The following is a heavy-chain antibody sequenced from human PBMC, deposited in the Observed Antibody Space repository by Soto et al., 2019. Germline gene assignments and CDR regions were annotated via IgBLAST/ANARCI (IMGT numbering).Heavy chain of an antibody. CDR2: IWYDGSNK. V-gene: IGHV3-33*01. D-gene: IGHD6-13*01. J-gene: IGHJ6*02. Sequence: GGSLRLSCAASGFTFSSYGMHWVRPAPGKGLEWVAVIWYDGSNKYYADSVKGRFTISRDNSKNTLYLQMNSLGAEDTAVYYCARTGDSSSLLEDYYYGMDVWGQGTTVTVSS. CDR3: ARTGDSSSLLEDYYYGMDV. CDR1: GFTFSSYG.